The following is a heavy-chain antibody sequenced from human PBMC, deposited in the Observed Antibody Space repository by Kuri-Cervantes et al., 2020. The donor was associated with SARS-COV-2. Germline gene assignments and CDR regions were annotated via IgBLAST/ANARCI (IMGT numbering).Heavy chain of an antibody. CDR2: INPSVGST. CDR1: GYTFTSYY. Sequence: GESLKVSCKASGYTFTSYYMHWVRQAPGQGLEWMGIINPSVGSTSYAQKFQGRVTMTRDTSTSTVYMELSSLRTEDTAVYYGARTPTVTTYYFDYWGQGTLVTVSS. J-gene: IGHJ4*02. V-gene: IGHV1-46*01. D-gene: IGHD4-17*01. CDR3: ARTPTVTTYYFDY.